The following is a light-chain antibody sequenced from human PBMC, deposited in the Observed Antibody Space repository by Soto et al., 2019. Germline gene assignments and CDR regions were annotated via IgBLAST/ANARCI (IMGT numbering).Light chain of an antibody. CDR2: EVS. CDR3: SSYSLSTAYL. CDR1: SSDVGGYDY. V-gene: IGLV2-14*01. J-gene: IGLJ1*01. Sequence: QSVLAQPASVSGSPGQSITISCTGTSSDVGGYDYVSWYQIHPGKAPKLMVFEVSNRPSGVSYRFSGSKSGNTASLTISGLQAEDEADYFCSSYSLSTAYLFGTGTKVTAL.